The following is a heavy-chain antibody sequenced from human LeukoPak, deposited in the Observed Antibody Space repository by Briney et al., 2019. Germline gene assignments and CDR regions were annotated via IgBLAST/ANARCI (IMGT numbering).Heavy chain of an antibody. V-gene: IGHV3-7*04. D-gene: IGHD2-21*01. Sequence: PGGSLRLSCAAAGFTFSRSWMSWVRQAPGKGLEWVDNIKQDGSEKFYVDSEKGRFTITRDNAKTSLYLQMNSLRAEDTAVYYCARNLGGAYSDYFDYWGQGTLVTVSS. CDR3: ARNLGGAYSDYFDY. CDR1: GFTFSRSW. J-gene: IGHJ4*02. CDR2: IKQDGSEK.